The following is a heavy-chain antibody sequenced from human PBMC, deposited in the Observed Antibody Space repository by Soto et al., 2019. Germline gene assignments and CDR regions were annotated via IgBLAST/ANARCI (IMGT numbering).Heavy chain of an antibody. V-gene: IGHV4-59*01. CDR3: ARSVAVPGAHIDY. CDR2: VYYTGST. Sequence: SETLSLTCSVSGGSISGSYWSWIRQSPGKGLEWLGYVYYTGSTNYSPSLRGRVSISVDTSKNELSLRLSSVTAADTAVYFCARSVAVPGAHIDYWGQGTQVTVYS. D-gene: IGHD6-19*01. J-gene: IGHJ4*02. CDR1: GGSISGSY.